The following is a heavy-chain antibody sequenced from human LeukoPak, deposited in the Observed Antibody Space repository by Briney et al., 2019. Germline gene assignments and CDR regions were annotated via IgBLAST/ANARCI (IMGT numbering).Heavy chain of an antibody. Sequence: GASVKVSCKASGYTFTGYYMHWVRQAPGQGLEWMGWINPNSGGTNYAQKFQGRVTMTRDTSISTAYMELSRLRSDDTAVYYCARDLDVVVPAAMWLPWFDPWGQGTLVTVSS. D-gene: IGHD2-2*01. V-gene: IGHV1-2*02. CDR1: GYTFTGYY. CDR3: ARDLDVVVPAAMWLPWFDP. CDR2: INPNSGGT. J-gene: IGHJ5*02.